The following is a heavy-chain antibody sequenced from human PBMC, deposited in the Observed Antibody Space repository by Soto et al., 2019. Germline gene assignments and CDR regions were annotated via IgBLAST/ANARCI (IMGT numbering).Heavy chain of an antibody. CDR1: GFTFISYG. V-gene: IGHV3-30*18. CDR3: AKASYSSSWYSKSKDYYYYGMDG. Sequence: GGSLRLSCAASGFTFISYGMHWVLQAPGKGLEWVAVISYDGSNKYYADSVKGRFTISRDNSKNTLYLQMNSLRAEDTAVYYCAKASYSSSWYSKSKDYYYYGMDGWGQGTTVTVAS. J-gene: IGHJ6*02. CDR2: ISYDGSNK. D-gene: IGHD6-13*01.